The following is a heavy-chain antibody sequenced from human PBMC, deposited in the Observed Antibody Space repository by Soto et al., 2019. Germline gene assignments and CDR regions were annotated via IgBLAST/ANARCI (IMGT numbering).Heavy chain of an antibody. J-gene: IGHJ4*02. D-gene: IGHD1-1*01. CDR2: IGGGGFDT. CDR1: GFTFNTYP. CDR3: VRTIQPGTTTFFLY. V-gene: IGHV3-23*01. Sequence: PGGSLRLSCAASGFTFNTYPMSWVRQVPGTGLEWVSAIGGGGFDTYYADSVKGRFTISRDNSKNILYLQTNRLRAEDTAVYYCVRTIQPGTTTFFLYWGQGTLLTVSS.